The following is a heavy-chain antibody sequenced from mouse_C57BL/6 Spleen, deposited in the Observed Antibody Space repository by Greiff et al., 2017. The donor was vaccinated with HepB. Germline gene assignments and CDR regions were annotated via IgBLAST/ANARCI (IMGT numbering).Heavy chain of an antibody. CDR1: GYTFTDYY. CDR3: ARRAFGGFAY. CDR2: INPNNGGT. V-gene: IGHV1-26*01. Sequence: EVQLQQSGPELVKPGASVKISCKASGYTFTDYYMNWVKQSHGKSLEWIGDINPNNGGTSYNQKFKGKATLTVDKSSSTAYMELRSLTSEDSAVYYCARRAFGGFAYWGQGTLVTVSA. J-gene: IGHJ3*01. D-gene: IGHD3-3*01.